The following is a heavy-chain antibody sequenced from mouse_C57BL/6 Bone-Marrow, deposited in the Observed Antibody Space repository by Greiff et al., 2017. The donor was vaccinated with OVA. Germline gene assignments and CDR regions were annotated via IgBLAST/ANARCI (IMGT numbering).Heavy chain of an antibody. CDR2: IYPRSGNT. D-gene: IGHD2-3*01. V-gene: IGHV1-81*01. CDR1: GYTFTSYG. Sequence: VQLVESGAELARPGASVKLSCKASGYTFTSYGISWVKQRTGQGLEWIGEIYPRSGNTYYNEKFKGKATLTADKSSSTAYMELRSLTSEDSAVYFCARSDGYYVDWYFDVWGTGTTVTVSS. CDR3: ARSDGYYVDWYFDV. J-gene: IGHJ1*03.